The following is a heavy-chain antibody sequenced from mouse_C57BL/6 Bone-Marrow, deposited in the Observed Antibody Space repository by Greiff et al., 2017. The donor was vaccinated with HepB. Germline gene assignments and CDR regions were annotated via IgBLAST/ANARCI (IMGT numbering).Heavy chain of an antibody. V-gene: IGHV2-2*01. CDR1: GFSLTSYG. CDR2: IWSGGST. D-gene: IGHD1-2*01. J-gene: IGHJ1*03. Sequence: VQRVESGPGLVQPSQSLSITCTVSGFSLTSYGVHWVRQSPGKGLEWLGVIWSGGSTDYNAAFISRLSISKDNSKSQVFFKMNSLQADDTAIYYCARKGPLLRGPFDVWGTGTTVTVSS. CDR3: ARKGPLLRGPFDV.